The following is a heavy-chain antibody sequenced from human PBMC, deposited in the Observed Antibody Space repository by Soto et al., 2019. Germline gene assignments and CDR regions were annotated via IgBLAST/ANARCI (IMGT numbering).Heavy chain of an antibody. V-gene: IGHV3-30-3*01. CDR3: AIDSFHGSSTSCHSISYFYCMDV. J-gene: IGHJ6*02. CDR2: ISYDGSNK. Sequence: PGGSLRLSCAASGFTFTSYAMHWVRQAPGKGLECVAVISYDGSNKYHADSVKGRFTISRDNSKNTLFLQLNSLRAEDTAVYYCAIDSFHGSSTSCHSISYFYCMDVWSHGTTVTASS. CDR1: GFTFTSYA. D-gene: IGHD2-2*01.